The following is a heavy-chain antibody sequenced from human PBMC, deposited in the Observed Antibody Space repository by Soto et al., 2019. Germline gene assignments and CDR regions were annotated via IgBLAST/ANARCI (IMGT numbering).Heavy chain of an antibody. V-gene: IGHV4-34*01. Sequence: TLSLTCAFYGLSFSGYYWSWILQPPGKGLEWIGEINHSGSTNYNPSLKSRVTISVDTSKNQFSLKLSSVTAADTAVYYCARKTRHRSSYAAFERWGKGTMVTVS. CDR3: ARKTRHRSSYAAFER. D-gene: IGHD6-6*01. J-gene: IGHJ3*02. CDR1: GLSFSGYY. CDR2: INHSGST.